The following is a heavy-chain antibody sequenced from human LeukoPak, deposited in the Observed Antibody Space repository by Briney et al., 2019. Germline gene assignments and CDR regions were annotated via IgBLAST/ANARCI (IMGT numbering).Heavy chain of an antibody. CDR2: ISSSSSYI. J-gene: IGHJ3*02. CDR3: ARGYSSYGYTFDM. V-gene: IGHV3-21*01. D-gene: IGHD4-11*01. Sequence: GGSLRLSCAASGFTLSSHSMNWVRQAPGKGLEWVSSISSSSSYIYYADSVKGRFTISRDNAKNSLYLQMNSLRAEDTAVYHCARGYSSYGYTFDMWGQGTMVTVSS. CDR1: GFTLSSHS.